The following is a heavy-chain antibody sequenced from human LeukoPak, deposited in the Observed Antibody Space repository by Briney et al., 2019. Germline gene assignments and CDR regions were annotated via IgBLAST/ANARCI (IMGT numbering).Heavy chain of an antibody. CDR2: FDPEDGET. D-gene: IGHD4-23*01. CDR3: ATGLLDGGNSPFDY. Sequence: GASVKVSCKVSGYTLTELSMHWVRQVPGKGLEWMGGFDPEDGETIYAQKFQGRVTMTEDTSTDTAYMELSSLRSEDTAVYYCATGLLDGGNSPFDYWGQGTLVTVSS. CDR1: GYTLTELS. V-gene: IGHV1-24*01. J-gene: IGHJ4*02.